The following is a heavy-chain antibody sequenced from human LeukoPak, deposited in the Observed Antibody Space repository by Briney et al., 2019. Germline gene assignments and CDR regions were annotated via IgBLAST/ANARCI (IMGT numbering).Heavy chain of an antibody. J-gene: IGHJ4*02. CDR2: ISGSGGST. CDR1: GFTFSSYA. V-gene: IGHV3-23*01. Sequence: GSLRLSCAASGFTFSSYAMSWVRQAPGKGLEWVSVISGSGGSTYYADSVKGRFTISRDNSKNTLYLQMNSLRAEDTAVYYRAKDFLDSSGYDYWGQGTLVTVSS. D-gene: IGHD3-22*01. CDR3: AKDFLDSSGYDY.